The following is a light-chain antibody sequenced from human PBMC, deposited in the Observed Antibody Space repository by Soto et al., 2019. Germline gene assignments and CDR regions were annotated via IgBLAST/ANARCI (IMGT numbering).Light chain of an antibody. V-gene: IGKV3-20*01. CDR3: QQYGSSGT. J-gene: IGKJ1*01. Sequence: EIVLTQSPATLSLSPGKRASLSCRASQSVSTNYLSWHQQQPGQPPRLIIYGANNSATGIPDSFSGSGSRTDFTLTISRLEPEDFAVYYCQQYGSSGTFGQGTKVDIK. CDR1: QSVSTNY. CDR2: GAN.